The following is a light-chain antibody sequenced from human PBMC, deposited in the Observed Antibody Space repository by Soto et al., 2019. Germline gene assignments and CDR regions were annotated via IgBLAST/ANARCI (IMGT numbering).Light chain of an antibody. CDR2: GAS. Sequence: EIVLTQSPGTLSLSPGERATLSSRASQSVSSNYLAWYQQKPGQAPRLLLYGASSRATGIPDRFSGSGSGTDFTLTIRRLQPEDFAVYFCQQYDTSPWTFGQGTKVEI. CDR1: QSVSSNY. J-gene: IGKJ1*01. CDR3: QQYDTSPWT. V-gene: IGKV3-20*01.